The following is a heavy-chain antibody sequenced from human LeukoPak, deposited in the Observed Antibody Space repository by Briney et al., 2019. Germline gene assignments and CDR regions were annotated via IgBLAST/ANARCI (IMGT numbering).Heavy chain of an antibody. CDR3: TAAENGSPHY. D-gene: IGHD6-25*01. V-gene: IGHV4-4*07. CDR1: GGSIGRYY. Sequence: PSETLSLTCTVSGGSIGRYYWSWIRQPAGKGLEWIGRIYTSGSTNYNPSLKSRVTMSVDTSKNQFSLKLSSVTAADTAVYFCTAAENGSPHYWGQGTQVTVSS. CDR2: IYTSGST. J-gene: IGHJ4*02.